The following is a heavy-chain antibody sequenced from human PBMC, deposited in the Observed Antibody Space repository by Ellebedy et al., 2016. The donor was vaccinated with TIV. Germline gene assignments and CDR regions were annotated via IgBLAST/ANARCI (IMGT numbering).Heavy chain of an antibody. J-gene: IGHJ4*02. CDR3: ARTTYYFDY. Sequence: GESLKISCAASGFTFSTYGLHWVRQAPGKGLEWVAVVWYDGRDQYYADSVKGRFTISRDNSKNTLSLQMNGLRAEDTAVYFCARTTYYFDYWGQGTLVTVSS. CDR2: VWYDGRDQ. D-gene: IGHD1-1*01. CDR1: GFTFSTYG. V-gene: IGHV3-33*01.